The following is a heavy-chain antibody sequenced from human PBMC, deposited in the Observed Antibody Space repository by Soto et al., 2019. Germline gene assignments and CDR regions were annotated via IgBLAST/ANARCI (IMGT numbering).Heavy chain of an antibody. CDR3: ARDYYIRGGHGTVTTDEGLDY. J-gene: IGHJ4*02. V-gene: IGHV3-33*01. Sequence: QVQLVESGGGVVQPGRSLRLSCAASGFTFSSYGMHWVRQAPGKGLEWVAVIWDDGSNKYYADSVKGRFTISRDNSKNTLYLQMNGMRAEDTAVYYCARDYYIRGGHGTVTTDEGLDYWGQGTLVTVSS. D-gene: IGHD4-17*01. CDR1: GFTFSSYG. CDR2: IWDDGSNK.